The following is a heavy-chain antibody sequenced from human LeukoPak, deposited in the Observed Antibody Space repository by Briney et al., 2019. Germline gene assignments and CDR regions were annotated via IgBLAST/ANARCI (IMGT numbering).Heavy chain of an antibody. J-gene: IGHJ4*02. CDR3: ARMVSLDY. CDR1: GGSICSYY. CDR2: IYYSGST. V-gene: IGHV4-59*01. D-gene: IGHD5-18*01. Sequence: PSETLSLTCTVSGGSICSYYWSWIRQPPGKGLEWIGYIYYSGSTNYNPSLKSRVTISVDTSKNQFSLKLSSVTAADTAVYYCARMVSLDYWGQGTLVTVSS.